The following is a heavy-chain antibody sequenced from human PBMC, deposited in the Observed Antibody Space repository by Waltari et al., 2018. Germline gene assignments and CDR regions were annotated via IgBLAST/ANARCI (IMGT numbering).Heavy chain of an antibody. CDR1: GFTFSSYS. Sequence: EVQLVESGGGLVKPGGSLRLSCAASGFTFSSYSMNWVRQAPGKGMEWVSSISSSSSYIYYADSVKGRFTISRDNAKNSLYLQMNSLRAEDTAVYYCARALGFHNYDILTGYYKPPVYWGQGTLVTVSS. CDR2: ISSSSSYI. V-gene: IGHV3-21*01. CDR3: ARALGFHNYDILTGYYKPPVY. D-gene: IGHD3-9*01. J-gene: IGHJ4*02.